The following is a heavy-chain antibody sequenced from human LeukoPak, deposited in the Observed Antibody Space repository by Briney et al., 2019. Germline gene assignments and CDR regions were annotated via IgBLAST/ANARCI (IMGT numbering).Heavy chain of an antibody. D-gene: IGHD2-15*01. V-gene: IGHV4-59*01. CDR1: GGSISTYY. CDR2: IYYSGST. CDR3: AGGGDCSGGSCYAFDY. J-gene: IGHJ4*02. Sequence: SETLSLTCTVSGGSISTYYWNWIRQPPGKGLEWIGYIYYSGSTNYNPSLKSRVTISVDTSKNQFSLKLSSVTAADTAVYYCAGGGDCSGGSCYAFDYWGQGTLVTVSS.